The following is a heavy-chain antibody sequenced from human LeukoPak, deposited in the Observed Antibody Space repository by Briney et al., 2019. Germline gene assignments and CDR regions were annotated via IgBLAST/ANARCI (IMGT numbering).Heavy chain of an antibody. D-gene: IGHD6-25*01. V-gene: IGHV1-2*02. CDR1: GYTFTGYY. Sequence: AASVKVSCKASGYTFTGYYMHWVRQAPGQGLEWMGWINPNSGGTNYAQKFQGRVTMTRDTSISTAYMELSRLRSADTAVYYCARSPYSSAFDYWGQGTLVTVSS. CDR2: INPNSGGT. J-gene: IGHJ4*02. CDR3: ARSPYSSAFDY.